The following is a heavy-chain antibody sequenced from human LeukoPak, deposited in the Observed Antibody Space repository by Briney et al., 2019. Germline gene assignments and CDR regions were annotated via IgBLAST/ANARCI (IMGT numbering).Heavy chain of an antibody. CDR3: AKDGKNYFDY. D-gene: IGHD1-26*01. J-gene: IGHJ4*02. CDR1: GFTFSHYS. CDR2: INDNSDTI. Sequence: GGSLRLSCAASGFTFSHYSMHWVRQAPGKGLECVSYINDNSDTIFYADSVKGRFTISRDNSKNSLSLQMNSLRAEDTALYYCAKDGKNYFDYWGQGTLVTVSS. V-gene: IGHV3-48*04.